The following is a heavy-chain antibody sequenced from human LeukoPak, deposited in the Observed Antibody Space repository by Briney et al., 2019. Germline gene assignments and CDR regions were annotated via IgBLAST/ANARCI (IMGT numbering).Heavy chain of an antibody. J-gene: IGHJ4*02. CDR1: GYSFSSHW. Sequence: GESLKISCKGSGYSFSSHWIGWVRQMPGRGLEWMGIIYPGDSETRYSPSFQGQVTISADKSISTAYLQWSSLKASDTAMYYCGRLLSGWSLLVYWGQGTLVTVSS. V-gene: IGHV5-51*01. D-gene: IGHD6-19*01. CDR3: GRLLSGWSLLVY. CDR2: IYPGDSET.